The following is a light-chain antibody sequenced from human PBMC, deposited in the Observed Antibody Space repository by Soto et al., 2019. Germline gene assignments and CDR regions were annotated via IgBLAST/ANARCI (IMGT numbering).Light chain of an antibody. CDR2: GAS. J-gene: IGKJ5*01. CDR1: QSVSSIY. Sequence: EVVLTQSPCTLSLSPGERATLSCRASQSVSSIYLAWYQQKPGQAPRLLIYGASSRATGIPDRFSASGSGTDFTLTISRLEPEDFAVYYCQQYGSSPVTFGQGTRLEIK. CDR3: QQYGSSPVT. V-gene: IGKV3-20*01.